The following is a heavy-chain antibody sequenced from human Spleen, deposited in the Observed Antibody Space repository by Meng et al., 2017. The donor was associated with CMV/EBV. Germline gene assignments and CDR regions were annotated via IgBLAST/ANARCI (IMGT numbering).Heavy chain of an antibody. D-gene: IGHD1-20*01. CDR2: ISWDGGST. CDR1: GFTFDDYT. Sequence: GESLKISCAASGFTFDDYTMHWVRQAPGKGLEWVSLISWDGGSTYYADSVKGRFTISSDNSENTLYLQMNSLRAEDTAVYYCAKITRSDSFDYWGQGTLVTVSS. J-gene: IGHJ4*02. CDR3: AKITRSDSFDY. V-gene: IGHV3-43*01.